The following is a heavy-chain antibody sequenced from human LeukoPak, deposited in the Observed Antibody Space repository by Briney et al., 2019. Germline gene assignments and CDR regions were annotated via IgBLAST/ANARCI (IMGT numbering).Heavy chain of an antibody. CDR3: ARRDYYYYYMDV. V-gene: IGHV3-66*02. Sequence: GGSLRLSCAASGFTVSSNYMSWVRRAPGKGLEWVSVIYSDGSTNYADSVKGRFTISRDNSKNTLYLQMNSLRAEDTAVYYCARRDYYYYYMDVWGKGTTVTVSS. CDR2: IYSDGST. J-gene: IGHJ6*03. CDR1: GFTVSSNY.